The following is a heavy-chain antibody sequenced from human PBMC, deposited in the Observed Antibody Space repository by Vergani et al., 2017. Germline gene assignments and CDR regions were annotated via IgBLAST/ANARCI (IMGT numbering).Heavy chain of an antibody. V-gene: IGHV3-23*01. Sequence: EVQLLESGEGLVQPGGSLRLSCAASGFTFSSYAMSWVRQAPGKGLEWVSAISGSGGSTYYADSVKGRFTISRDNSKNTLYLQMNSLRAEDTAVYYCAKDRVVRGVLGYWGQGTLVTVSS. CDR2: ISGSGGST. D-gene: IGHD3-10*01. J-gene: IGHJ4*02. CDR1: GFTFSSYA. CDR3: AKDRVVRGVLGY.